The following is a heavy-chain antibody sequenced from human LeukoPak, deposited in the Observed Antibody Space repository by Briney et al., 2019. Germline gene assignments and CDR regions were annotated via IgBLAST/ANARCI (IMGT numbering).Heavy chain of an antibody. Sequence: PSETLSLTCTVSGDSISISTYYWGWIRQPPGKGLEWIGSIYYSGSTYYNPSLKSRVTISVDTSKNQFSLKLSSVTAADTAVYYCARRIWFGESKLTYYFDYWGQGTLVTVSS. CDR2: IYYSGST. CDR3: ARRIWFGESKLTYYFDY. CDR1: GDSISISTYY. D-gene: IGHD3-10*01. J-gene: IGHJ4*02. V-gene: IGHV4-39*01.